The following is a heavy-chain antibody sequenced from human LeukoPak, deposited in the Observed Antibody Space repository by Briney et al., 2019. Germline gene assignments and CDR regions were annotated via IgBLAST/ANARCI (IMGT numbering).Heavy chain of an antibody. Sequence: SETLSLTCTVSGGSISSYYWSWIRQPPGKGLEWIGYIYYSGSTNYNPSLKSRVTISVDTSKNQFSLKLSSVTAADTAVYYCARIGENDAFEIWGQGTMVTVSS. CDR1: GGSISSYY. J-gene: IGHJ3*02. CDR2: IYYSGST. CDR3: ARIGENDAFEI. D-gene: IGHD3-3*01. V-gene: IGHV4-59*01.